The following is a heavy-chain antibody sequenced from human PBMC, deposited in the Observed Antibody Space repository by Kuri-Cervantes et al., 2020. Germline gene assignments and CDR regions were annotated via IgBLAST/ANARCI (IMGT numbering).Heavy chain of an antibody. CDR2: INAGNGNT. D-gene: IGHD4-17*01. Sequence: ASVKVSCKASGYTFTSYAMHWVRQAPGQRLEWMGWINAGNGNTKYSQKFQGRVTITRDTSASTAYMELNSLRAEDTAVYYCARDSTPFTVTTDAFDIWGQGTMVTVSS. V-gene: IGHV1-3*01. CDR1: GYTFTSYA. J-gene: IGHJ3*02. CDR3: ARDSTPFTVTTDAFDI.